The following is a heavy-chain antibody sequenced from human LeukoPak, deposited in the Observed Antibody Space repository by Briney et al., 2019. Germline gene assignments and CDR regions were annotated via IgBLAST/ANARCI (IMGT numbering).Heavy chain of an antibody. Sequence: GGSLRLSCAASGFTFTNYAMSWVRQAPGKGLEWVSTISTSGDNTYYADSVKGRFTISRDTSKNTLYLQMNSLRADDTAVYYCAKLAIEGNIVLAPWGQGTLVTVSS. D-gene: IGHD2-21*01. CDR3: AKLAIEGNIVLAP. CDR1: GFTFTNYA. J-gene: IGHJ5*02. V-gene: IGHV3-23*01. CDR2: ISTSGDNT.